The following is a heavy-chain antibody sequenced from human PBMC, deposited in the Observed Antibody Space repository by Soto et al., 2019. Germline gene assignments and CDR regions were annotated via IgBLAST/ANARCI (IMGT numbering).Heavy chain of an antibody. J-gene: IGHJ6*02. D-gene: IGHD5-12*01. CDR1: GGTFSSYA. V-gene: IGHV1-69*13. Sequence: ASVKVSCKASGGTFSSYAISWVRQAPGQGLEWMGGIIPIFGTANYAQKFQGRVTITADESTSTAYMELSSLRSEDTAVYYCARGSGSRDGYNSKRGNDYYGMDVWGQGTTVTVSS. CDR3: ARGSGSRDGYNSKRGNDYYGMDV. CDR2: IIPIFGTA.